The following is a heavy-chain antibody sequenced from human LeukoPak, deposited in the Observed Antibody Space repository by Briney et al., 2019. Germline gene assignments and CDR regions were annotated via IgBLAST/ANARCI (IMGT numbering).Heavy chain of an antibody. CDR1: GGTFSSYT. Sequence: GASVKVSCKASGGTFSSYTISWVRQAPGQGLEWMGGIIPLFGTPDYAQKFQDRLTITADKSTSTAYMELSSLRSEDTAVYYCARLVRRLQRLNIGRDSDYATGYYLDSWGQGTLVTVSS. J-gene: IGHJ4*02. D-gene: IGHD5-12*01. V-gene: IGHV1-69*06. CDR2: IIPLFGTP. CDR3: ARLVRRLQRLNIGRDSDYATGYYLDS.